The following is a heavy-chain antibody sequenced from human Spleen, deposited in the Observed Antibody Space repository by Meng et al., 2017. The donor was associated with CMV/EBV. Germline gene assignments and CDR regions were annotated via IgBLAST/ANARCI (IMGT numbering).Heavy chain of an antibody. D-gene: IGHD3-10*01. CDR2: IKQDGSEK. CDR3: ARVQGSGSYYIAIYYYYGMDV. J-gene: IGHJ6*02. Sequence: GSLRLSCAASGFTFSSYWMSWVRQAPGKGLEWVANIKQDGSEKYYVDSVKGRFTISRDNAKNSLYLQMNSLRAEDTAVYYCARVQGSGSYYIAIYYYYGMDVWGQGTTVTVSS. CDR1: GFTFSSYW. V-gene: IGHV3-7*01.